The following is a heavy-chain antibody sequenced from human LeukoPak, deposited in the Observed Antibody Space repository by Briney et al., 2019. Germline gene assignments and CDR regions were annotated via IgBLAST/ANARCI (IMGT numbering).Heavy chain of an antibody. V-gene: IGHV3-23*01. D-gene: IGHD1-1*01. CDR1: GFTFSSYS. J-gene: IGHJ4*02. CDR3: ARHDRSMRFFDY. Sequence: PGGSLRLPCAASGFTFSSYSMNWVRQAPGKGLEWVSAISDNGDTTYYADSVEGRFTISRDNSKNTVFLQMNSLRAEDTAVYYCARHDRSMRFFDYWGQGTLVTVSS. CDR2: ISDNGDTT.